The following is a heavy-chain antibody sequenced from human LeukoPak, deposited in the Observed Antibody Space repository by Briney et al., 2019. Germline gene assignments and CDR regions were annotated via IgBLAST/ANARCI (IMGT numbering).Heavy chain of an antibody. CDR1: GGTFSSYA. D-gene: IGHD6-13*01. CDR3: ARDLSEQQLPTGFDP. V-gene: IGHV1-69*04. CDR2: IIPILGIA. J-gene: IGHJ5*02. Sequence: SVKVSCKASGGTFSSYAISWVRQAPGQGLEWMGRIIPILGIANYAQKFQGRVTITADKSTSTAYMELSSLRSEDTAVYYCARDLSEQQLPTGFDPWGQGTLVTVSS.